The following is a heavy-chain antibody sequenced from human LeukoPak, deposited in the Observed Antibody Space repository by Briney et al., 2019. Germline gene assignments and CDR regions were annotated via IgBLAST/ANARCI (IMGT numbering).Heavy chain of an antibody. J-gene: IGHJ4*02. D-gene: IGHD4-17*01. CDR1: GYSFTSYW. V-gene: IGHV5-51*01. CDR3: ASSTTVNTHYFDF. CDR2: IYPGDSDT. Sequence: KYGESLKISCKGSGYSFTSYWIGWVRQMPGEGLEWMGIIYPGDSDTRYSPSFQGQVTISADKSISTAYLQWSSLKASDTAMYYCASSTTVNTHYFDFWGQGIPVTVSS.